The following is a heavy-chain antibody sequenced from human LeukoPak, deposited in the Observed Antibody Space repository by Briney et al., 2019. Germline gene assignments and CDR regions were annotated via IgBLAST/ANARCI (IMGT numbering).Heavy chain of an antibody. V-gene: IGHV3-23*01. J-gene: IGHJ4*02. CDR3: AKDLKVPIFVKFDS. D-gene: IGHD6-6*01. Sequence: GGSLRLSCAASGFSFSSYAMSWVRQAPGKGLEWVSVITGNDRSAYYEDSGKGRFTISRDHSKSMLYLQMSSLTAEDTAVYYCAKDLKVPIFVKFDSWGPGTLVTVSS. CDR2: ITGNDRSA. CDR1: GFSFSSYA.